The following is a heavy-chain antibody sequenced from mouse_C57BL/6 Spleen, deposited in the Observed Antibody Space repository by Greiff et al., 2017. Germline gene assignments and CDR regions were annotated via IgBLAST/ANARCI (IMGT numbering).Heavy chain of an antibody. Sequence: QVQLQQPGAELVKPGASVKMSCKASGYTFTSYWITWVKQRPGQGLEWIGDIYPGSGSTNYNEKFKSKATLTVNTSSSTAYMQLSSLTSEDSAVYDCARSHGGGYSLYDYGGWGPGTTVAVS. D-gene: IGHD1-1*02. J-gene: IGHJ1*01. V-gene: IGHV1-55*01. CDR3: ARSHGGGYSLYDYGG. CDR1: GYTFTSYW. CDR2: IYPGSGST.